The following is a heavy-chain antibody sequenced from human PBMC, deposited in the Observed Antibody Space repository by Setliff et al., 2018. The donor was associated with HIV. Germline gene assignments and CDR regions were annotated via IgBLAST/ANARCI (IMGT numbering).Heavy chain of an antibody. Sequence: ASVKVSCKTSGYTFTGFYIHWVRQAPGQGLEWMGRINPNNGVANYVQNFQGRVAMTRDTSIGTAYMELSRLTFDDTVVYYCARGCTISFGGVIVPRYFDLWGRGTLVTVSS. J-gene: IGHJ2*01. V-gene: IGHV1-2*05. D-gene: IGHD3-16*02. CDR3: ARGCTISFGGVIVPRYFDL. CDR2: INPNNGVA. CDR1: GYTFTGFY.